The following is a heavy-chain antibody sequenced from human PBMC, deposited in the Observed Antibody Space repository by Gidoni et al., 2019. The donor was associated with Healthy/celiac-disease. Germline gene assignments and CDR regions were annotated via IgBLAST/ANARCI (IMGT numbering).Heavy chain of an antibody. Sequence: EVQLLESGGGLVQPGGSLRLSCAPSGFTFSSYAMSWVRQAPGKGLEWVSAISGSGGSTYYADSVKGRFTISRDNSKNTLYLQMNSLRAEDTAVYYCAKGPHYYDSSGYYFWGQGTLVTVSS. J-gene: IGHJ4*02. CDR1: GFTFSSYA. CDR3: AKGPHYYDSSGYYF. CDR2: ISGSGGST. D-gene: IGHD3-22*01. V-gene: IGHV3-23*01.